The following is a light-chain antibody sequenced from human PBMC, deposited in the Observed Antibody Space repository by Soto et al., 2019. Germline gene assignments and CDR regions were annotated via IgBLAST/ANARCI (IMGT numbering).Light chain of an antibody. V-gene: IGKV3-15*01. CDR2: GPS. J-gene: IGKJ1*01. Sequence: EIVLTQSPATLSLSPGERVTLSCRASQSVSSSYLAWYQQKPGQAPRLLIYGPSTRATGIPARFSGTGSGTEFTLTISSLQSEDFALYYCQQYNNWPRTFGQGTKVDIK. CDR1: QSVSSSY. CDR3: QQYNNWPRT.